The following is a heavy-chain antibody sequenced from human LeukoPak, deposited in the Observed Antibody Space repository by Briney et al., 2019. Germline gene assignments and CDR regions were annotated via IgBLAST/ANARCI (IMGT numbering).Heavy chain of an antibody. J-gene: IGHJ4*02. Sequence: GGSLRLSCAASGFPFSSYAMSWVRQAPGKGLEWVSATSGNGAKTYYADSVKGRFTISRDNSRNTLYLQMNSLRAEDTAVYYCARDSGWPFDYWGQGTLVTVSS. D-gene: IGHD6-19*01. CDR1: GFPFSSYA. CDR2: TSGNGAKT. CDR3: ARDSGWPFDY. V-gene: IGHV3-23*01.